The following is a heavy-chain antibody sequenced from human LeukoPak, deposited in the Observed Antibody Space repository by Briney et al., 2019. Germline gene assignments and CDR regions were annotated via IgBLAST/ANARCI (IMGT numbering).Heavy chain of an antibody. CDR3: ASKGSGWYFGY. CDR1: GYTFTSYY. CDR2: INPSGGST. D-gene: IGHD6-19*01. V-gene: IGHV1-46*01. Sequence: ASVKVSCKTSGYTFTSYYMHWVRQAPGQGLEWMGIINPSGGSTSYAQKFQGRVTMTRDTSTSTVYMELSSLRSEDTAVYYCASKGSGWYFGYWGQGTLVTVSS. J-gene: IGHJ4*02.